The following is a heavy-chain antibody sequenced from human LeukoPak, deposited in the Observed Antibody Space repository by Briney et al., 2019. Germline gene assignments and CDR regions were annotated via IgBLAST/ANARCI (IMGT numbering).Heavy chain of an antibody. Sequence: PGGSLRLSCAASGFTFSNYNMNWVRQAPGKGLEWVSAISGSGDRTHYADSVKGRFTISRDNSKNTLYLQINSLRAEDTAVYYCAKPSSGNYPPTGYWGQGTLVTVSS. J-gene: IGHJ4*02. V-gene: IGHV3-23*01. CDR1: GFTFSNYN. D-gene: IGHD1-26*01. CDR3: AKPSSGNYPPTGY. CDR2: ISGSGDRT.